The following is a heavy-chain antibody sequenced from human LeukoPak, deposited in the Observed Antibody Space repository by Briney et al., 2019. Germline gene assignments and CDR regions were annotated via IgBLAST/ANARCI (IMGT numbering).Heavy chain of an antibody. J-gene: IGHJ4*02. V-gene: IGHV3-15*01. Sequence: PGGSLRLSCAASGFTLSNAWMSWVRQAPGKGLEWVGRIKSKSDGGTTDYAAPVKGKFTISRDDSKNTLYLQMNSLKSEDTAVYYCSRSYHTYYFDYWGQGTLVTVSS. CDR1: GFTLSNAW. CDR2: IKSKSDGGTT. D-gene: IGHD1-26*01. CDR3: SRSYHTYYFDY.